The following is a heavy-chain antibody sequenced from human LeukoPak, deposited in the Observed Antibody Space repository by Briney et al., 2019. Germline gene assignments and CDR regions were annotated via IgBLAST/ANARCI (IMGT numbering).Heavy chain of an antibody. CDR2: INPSGGST. Sequence: ASVKVSCKASGYTFTGYYMHWVRQAPGQGLEWMGIINPSGGSTSYAQKFQGRVTMTRDMSTSTVYMELSSLRSEDTAVYYCARDRVGATSGGLGHDAFDIWGQGTMVTVSS. D-gene: IGHD1-26*01. J-gene: IGHJ3*02. CDR1: GYTFTGYY. V-gene: IGHV1-46*01. CDR3: ARDRVGATSGGLGHDAFDI.